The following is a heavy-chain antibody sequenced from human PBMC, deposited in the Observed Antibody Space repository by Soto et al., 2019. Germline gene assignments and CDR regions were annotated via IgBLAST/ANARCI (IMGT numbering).Heavy chain of an antibody. J-gene: IGHJ4*02. CDR2: IYPSGTI. V-gene: IGHV4-30-2*01. CDR3: ATYTAFAKYYFDY. D-gene: IGHD3-16*01. Sequence: SETLSLTCAVSGVSITTNGYSWSWIRQPPGKGLEWIGYIYPSGTIFYNPSLNSRVTISADTSNNXXXXXLTSVTAADTAVYFCATYTAFAKYYFDYWGRGTLVTVSS. CDR1: GVSITTNGYS.